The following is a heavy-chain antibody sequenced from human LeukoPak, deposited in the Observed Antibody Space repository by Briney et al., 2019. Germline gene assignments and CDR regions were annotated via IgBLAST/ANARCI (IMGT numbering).Heavy chain of an antibody. CDR3: AHIAAPLGYFDY. J-gene: IGHJ4*02. D-gene: IGHD6-13*01. CDR1: GGSFSGYY. V-gene: IGHV4-34*01. Sequence: SETLSLTCAVYGGSFSGYYWSWIRQPPGKGLEWIGEINHSGSTNYNPSLKSRVTISVDTSKNQFSLKLSSVTAADTAVYYCAHIAAPLGYFDYWGQGTLVTVSS. CDR2: INHSGST.